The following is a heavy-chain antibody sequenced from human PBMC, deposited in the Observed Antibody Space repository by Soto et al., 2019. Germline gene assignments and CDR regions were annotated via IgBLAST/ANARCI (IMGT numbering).Heavy chain of an antibody. D-gene: IGHD3-3*01. CDR1: GYTFTSYG. CDR2: ISAYNGNT. V-gene: IGHV1-18*04. Sequence: QVQLVQSGAEVKKPGASVKVSCKASGYTFTSYGISWVRQAPGQGLEWMGWISAYNGNTNYAQKLQGRVTMTTDTSTSIAYMELRSLRSDDTAVYYCAREINCRDYDFWSGPIYYYSGMDVWGQGTTVTVSS. CDR3: AREINCRDYDFWSGPIYYYSGMDV. J-gene: IGHJ6*02.